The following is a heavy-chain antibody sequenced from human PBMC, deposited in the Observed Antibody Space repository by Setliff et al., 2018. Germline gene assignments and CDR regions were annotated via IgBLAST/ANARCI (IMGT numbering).Heavy chain of an antibody. CDR2: ISAQDGNT. V-gene: IGHV1-18*01. CDR1: GYMFTTYG. CDR3: ARAPLMVVVPPDAHRFDP. Sequence: ASVKVSCKTSGYMFTTYGISWVRQDPGQGLEWMGWISAQDGNTIYAQNFQGRVTMTTDTSTSTAYMELRSLRADDTAVYYCARAPLMVVVPPDAHRFDPWGQETLVTVSS. J-gene: IGHJ5*02. D-gene: IGHD2-2*01.